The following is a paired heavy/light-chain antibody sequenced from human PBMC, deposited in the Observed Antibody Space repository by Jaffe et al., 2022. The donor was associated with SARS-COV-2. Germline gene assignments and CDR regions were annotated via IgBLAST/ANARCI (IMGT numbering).Heavy chain of an antibody. CDR2: ISAYTGNT. Sequence: VQLVQSGAEVKKPGASVKVSCKASGYIFTTYGIIWVRQAPGQGLEWMGWISAYTGNTNYAQKLQGRVTMTTDTSTSTAYMELRSLRSDDTAVYYCASLITMVRGVIRGAFDIWGQGTMVIVSS. J-gene: IGHJ3*02. D-gene: IGHD3-10*01. V-gene: IGHV1-18*01. CDR1: GYIFTTYG. CDR3: ASLITMVRGVIRGAFDI.
Light chain of an antibody. CDR2: EVS. CDR3: MQSIQLPLCT. J-gene: IGKJ2*02. V-gene: IGKV2D-29*01. Sequence: DIVMTQTPLSLSVTPGQPASISCKSSQSLLHSDGKTYLYWYLQKPGQPPQLLIYEVSNRFSGVPDRFSGSGSGTDFTLKISRVEAEDVGVYYCMQSIQLPLCTFGQGTKLEIK. CDR1: QSLLHSDGKTY.